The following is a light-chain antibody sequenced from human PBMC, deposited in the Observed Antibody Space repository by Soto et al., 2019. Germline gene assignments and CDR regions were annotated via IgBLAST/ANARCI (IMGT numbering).Light chain of an antibody. V-gene: IGLV2-8*01. Sequence: QSALTQPPSASGSPGQSVTISCTGTSSDIGGYKHVSWYQQYPGKAPKLMIYEVTKRPSGVPDRFSGPKSGNTASLTVSGLQVEDEADYYCSSYAGSNNFVVFGTGTKVTVL. J-gene: IGLJ1*01. CDR3: SSYAGSNNFVV. CDR2: EVT. CDR1: SSDIGGYKH.